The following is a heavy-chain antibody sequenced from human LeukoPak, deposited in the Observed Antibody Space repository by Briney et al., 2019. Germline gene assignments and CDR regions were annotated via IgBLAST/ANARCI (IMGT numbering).Heavy chain of an antibody. CDR3: ARDRWYYYGSGTPYFDY. D-gene: IGHD3-10*01. V-gene: IGHV3-21*01. Sequence: GGSLRLSCAASGFTFSSYSMNWVRQAPGKGLEWVSSISSSSSYIYYANSVKGRFTISRDNAKNSLYLQMNSLRAEDTAVYYCARDRWYYYGSGTPYFDYWGQGTLVTVSS. J-gene: IGHJ4*02. CDR2: ISSSSSYI. CDR1: GFTFSSYS.